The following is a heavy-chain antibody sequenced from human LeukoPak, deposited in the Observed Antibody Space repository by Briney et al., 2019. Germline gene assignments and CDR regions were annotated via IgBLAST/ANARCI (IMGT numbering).Heavy chain of an antibody. CDR1: GYTFTNYG. CDR3: ARSCIAAARPCPFDY. Sequence: ASVKVSCKASGYTFTNYGISWVRQAPGQGLEWMGWISAYNDNTNYAQKLQGRVTMTTDTSTSTAYMELRSLRSDDTAVYCCARSCIAAARPCPFDYWGQGTLVTVSS. V-gene: IGHV1-18*01. CDR2: ISAYNDNT. J-gene: IGHJ4*02. D-gene: IGHD6-13*01.